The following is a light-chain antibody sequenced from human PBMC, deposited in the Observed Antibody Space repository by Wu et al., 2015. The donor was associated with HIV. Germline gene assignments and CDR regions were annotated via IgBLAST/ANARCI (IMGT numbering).Light chain of an antibody. Sequence: DIQMTQSPSSLSASVGDRVTISCRASQSISSYLNWYQQKPGKAPKLLIYAASSLQSGVPSRFSGSGSGTDFTLTISSLQPEDFATYYCQQSYSTSEYTFGQGTKLE. CDR3: QQSYSTSEYT. V-gene: IGKV1-39*01. J-gene: IGKJ2*01. CDR1: QSISSY. CDR2: AAS.